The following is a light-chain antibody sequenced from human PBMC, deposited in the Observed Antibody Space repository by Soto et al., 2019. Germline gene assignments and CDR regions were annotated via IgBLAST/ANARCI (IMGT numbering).Light chain of an antibody. J-gene: IGKJ2*01. CDR2: DAS. CDR1: ENIDKW. CDR3: KQFNLLYT. V-gene: IGKV1-5*01. Sequence: DIQMSQSPSTLSASVGDRVTITCRASENIDKWLAWYQQKPGRAPKLLIYDASTLESGVPSRFSGSGSGTVFTLTISSLQPEDFTTYYCKQFNLLYTFGQGTKLEI.